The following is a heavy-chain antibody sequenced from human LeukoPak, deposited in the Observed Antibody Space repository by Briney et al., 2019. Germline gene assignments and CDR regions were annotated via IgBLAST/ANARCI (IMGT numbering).Heavy chain of an antibody. CDR2: ISNTGGST. V-gene: IGHV3-23*01. CDR3: AQQVGYCSSGSCYFTY. CDR1: GFSFNTYA. Sequence: GGSLRLSCAASGFSFNTYAMSWVRQAPGKGLEWVSAISNTGGSTYYADSVKGRFTISRDKSKNTLSLQMNSLRAEDTAVYYCAQQVGYCSSGSCYFTYWGQGNLVTVSS. J-gene: IGHJ4*02. D-gene: IGHD2-15*01.